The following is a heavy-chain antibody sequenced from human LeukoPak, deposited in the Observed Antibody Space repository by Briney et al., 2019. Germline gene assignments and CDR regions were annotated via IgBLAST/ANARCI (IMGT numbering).Heavy chain of an antibody. CDR1: VGTFSSYA. CDR2: IIPIFGTA. CDR3: ASKCRSTSCYYFDY. J-gene: IGHJ4*02. V-gene: IGHV1-69*13. D-gene: IGHD2-2*01. Sequence: GASVTVSFTASVGTFSSYAVSWVRHAPRQGLGWVGGIIPIFGTANYAQKFQGRVTITVDESTSTAYMELSSVRSEDTAVYYCASKCRSTSCYYFDYWGQGTLVTVSS.